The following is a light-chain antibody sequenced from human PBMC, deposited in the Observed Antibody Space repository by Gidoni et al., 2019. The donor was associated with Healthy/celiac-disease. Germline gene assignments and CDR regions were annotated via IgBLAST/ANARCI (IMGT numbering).Light chain of an antibody. CDR2: INN. CDR3: AAWDDSLNGVV. J-gene: IGLJ2*01. CDR1: GSNLGSNT. V-gene: IGLV1-44*01. Sequence: HSVLPQPPSASATPGQRVTITCSGSGSNLGSNTVNWYHQLPGTAPKLPIYINNQRPSGVPDRFSCAKSGTSASLAISGLQAEVEADYYCAAWDDSLNGVVFGGGTKLTVL.